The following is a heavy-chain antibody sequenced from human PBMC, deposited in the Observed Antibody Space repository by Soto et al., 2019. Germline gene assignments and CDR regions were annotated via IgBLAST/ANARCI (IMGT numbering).Heavy chain of an antibody. D-gene: IGHD2-15*01. CDR1: GDSVSSNSAA. V-gene: IGHV6-1*01. CDR3: ARGSRSLGYCSGGSCPNWFDP. CDR2: TYYRSKWYN. J-gene: IGHJ5*02. Sequence: SQTLSLTCAVSGDSVSSNSAAWNWIRQSPSRGLEWLGRTYYRSKWYNDYAVSVKSRITINPDTSKNQFSLQLSSVTPEDTAVYYCARGSRSLGYCSGGSCPNWFDPWGQGTLVTVSS.